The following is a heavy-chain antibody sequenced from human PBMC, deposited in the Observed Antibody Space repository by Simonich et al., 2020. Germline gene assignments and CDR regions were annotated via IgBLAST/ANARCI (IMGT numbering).Heavy chain of an antibody. V-gene: IGHV1-2*02. Sequence: QVQLVQSGAEVKKPGASVKVSCKASGYTFTGYYMHWVRQAPGQGLEWMGRINPNSGGTNEGQKFQGRVTMTRDTSISTAYMELSRLRSDDTAVYYCARNGLVGILKAFDIWGQGTMVTVSS. CDR3: ARNGLVGILKAFDI. CDR2: INPNSGGT. J-gene: IGHJ3*02. D-gene: IGHD2-21*01. CDR1: GYTFTGYY.